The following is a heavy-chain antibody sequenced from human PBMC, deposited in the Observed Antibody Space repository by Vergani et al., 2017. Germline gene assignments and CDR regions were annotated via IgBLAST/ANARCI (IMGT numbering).Heavy chain of an antibody. CDR1: GGSISSSNW. CDR3: ARHRNLDYYDSSGYYDY. CDR2: IYYSGST. V-gene: IGHV4-4*02. D-gene: IGHD3-22*01. Sequence: QVQLQESGPGLVKPSGTLSLTCAVSGGSISSSNWWSWVRQPPGKGLEWIGSIYYSGSTYYNPSLKSRVTISVDTSKNQFSLKLSSVTAADTAVYYCARHRNLDYYDSSGYYDYWGQGTLVTVSS. J-gene: IGHJ4*02.